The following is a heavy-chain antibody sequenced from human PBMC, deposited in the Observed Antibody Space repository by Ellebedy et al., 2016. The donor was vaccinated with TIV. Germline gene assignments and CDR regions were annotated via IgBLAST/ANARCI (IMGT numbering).Heavy chain of an antibody. CDR3: TTYRGGPSA. V-gene: IGHV3-15*01. D-gene: IGHD6-19*01. Sequence: GESLKISCAASGFTFSSVWMSWVRQAPGEGLEWVGHVKDKTDGGTTDYAAPVKVRFTISRDDSKDTLYLQMNSLKIEDTAVYYCTTYRGGPSAWGQGTLVTVSS. CDR2: VKDKTDGGTT. J-gene: IGHJ4*02. CDR1: GFTFSSVW.